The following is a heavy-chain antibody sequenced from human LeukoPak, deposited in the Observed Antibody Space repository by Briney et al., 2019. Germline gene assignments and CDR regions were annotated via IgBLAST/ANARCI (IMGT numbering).Heavy chain of an antibody. Sequence: GGSLRLSWAAAGFTFSNSSMNWVRQAPGKGLEWVSSIISSGSIYYADSVKGRFTISRDNAKSSLYLQMNSLRAEDTAVYFCAKKTGDDRTGIDVGGQGTTVTVSS. D-gene: IGHD2-21*02. CDR2: IISSGSI. CDR1: GFTFSNSS. J-gene: IGHJ6*02. V-gene: IGHV3-21*01. CDR3: AKKTGDDRTGIDV.